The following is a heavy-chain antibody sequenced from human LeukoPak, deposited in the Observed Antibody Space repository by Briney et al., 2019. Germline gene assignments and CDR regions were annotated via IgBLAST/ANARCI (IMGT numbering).Heavy chain of an antibody. D-gene: IGHD6-19*01. V-gene: IGHV4-61*09. Sequence: SQTLSLTCTVSGGSISSRSYCWSWIRQPAGKGLEWIGHVHISGSTNYNPSLKSRVTISVDKSQNQFSLKLSSVTAADTAVYYCARGVADHYYYYMDVWGKGTTVTVSS. J-gene: IGHJ6*03. CDR2: VHISGST. CDR3: ARGVADHYYYYMDV. CDR1: GGSISSRSYC.